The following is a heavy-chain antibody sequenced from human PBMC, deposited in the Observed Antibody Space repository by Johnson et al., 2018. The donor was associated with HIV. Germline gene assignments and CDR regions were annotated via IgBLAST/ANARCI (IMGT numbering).Heavy chain of an antibody. CDR2: ISASGVTT. V-gene: IGHV3-23*04. Sequence: VQLVEFGGGLVQPGRSLRLSCAASGFTFDDYAMHWVRQAPGKGLEWVSGISASGVTTDYADSVKGRFTISRDNSKNTLYLQMNSLRVEDTAVYYCASNPRWTYCGGDCYSGVDDLDIWGHGTMVTVSS. J-gene: IGHJ3*02. CDR3: ASNPRWTYCGGDCYSGVDDLDI. CDR1: GFTFDDYA. D-gene: IGHD2-21*02.